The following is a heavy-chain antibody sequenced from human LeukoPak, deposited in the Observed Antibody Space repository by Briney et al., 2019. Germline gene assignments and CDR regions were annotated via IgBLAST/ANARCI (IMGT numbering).Heavy chain of an antibody. J-gene: IGHJ6*03. CDR2: MNPNSGNT. D-gene: IGHD3-10*01. CDR1: GYTFTSYG. CDR3: ARGGSPALRFGEFSLYYYMDV. V-gene: IGHV1-8*03. Sequence: ASVKVSCKASGYTFTSYGISWVRQAPGQGLEWMGWMNPNSGNTGYAQKFQGRVTITRNTSISTAYMELSSLRSEDTAVYYCARGGSPALRFGEFSLYYYMDVWGKGTTVTVSS.